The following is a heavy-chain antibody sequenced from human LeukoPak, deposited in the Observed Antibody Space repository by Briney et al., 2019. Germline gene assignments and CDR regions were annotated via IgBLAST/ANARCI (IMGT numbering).Heavy chain of an antibody. V-gene: IGHV3-20*04. Sequence: PGGSLRLSCAASGFIFNNYGMNWVRQAPGKGLEWVSVINWNGANTGYADSVKGRFTISRDNAKNSLHLQMNSLRAEDTAFYYCARALYASSSWHTFDIWGQGTMVTVSS. CDR2: INWNGANT. D-gene: IGHD6-13*01. CDR3: ARALYASSSWHTFDI. J-gene: IGHJ3*02. CDR1: GFIFNNYG.